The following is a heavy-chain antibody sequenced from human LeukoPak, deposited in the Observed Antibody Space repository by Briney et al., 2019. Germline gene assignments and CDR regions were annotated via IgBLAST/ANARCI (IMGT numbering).Heavy chain of an antibody. D-gene: IGHD3-22*01. Sequence: AEPLSLTCTVSGRSLCGYYFNWIRQPPGKGLEWIGYVSSNGIIHYRAPFRSRGNISIDNTKNLFPLRLRSVTAADTATYYCARRAYYDSSGYSPTSGYFDVWGRGTLVTVSS. J-gene: IGHJ2*01. CDR3: ARRAYYDSSGYSPTSGYFDV. V-gene: IGHV4-4*08. CDR1: GRSLCGYY. CDR2: VSSNGII.